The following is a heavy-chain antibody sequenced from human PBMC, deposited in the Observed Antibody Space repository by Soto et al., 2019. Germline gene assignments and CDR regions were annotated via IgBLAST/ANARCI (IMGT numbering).Heavy chain of an antibody. J-gene: IGHJ3*02. CDR2: ISYDGSNK. CDR3: ARVGLGNMFGGVTIGAFDI. D-gene: IGHD3-16*01. CDR1: GFTFRSYA. Sequence: QVQLVESGGGVVQPGRSLRLSCAASGFTFRSYAMHWVRQAPGKGLEWVAVISYDGSNKYYADSVTGRFTISRDNSKNTLFLQMNSLRAEDTAVFYCARVGLGNMFGGVTIGAFDIWGQGTMVTVSS. V-gene: IGHV3-30-3*01.